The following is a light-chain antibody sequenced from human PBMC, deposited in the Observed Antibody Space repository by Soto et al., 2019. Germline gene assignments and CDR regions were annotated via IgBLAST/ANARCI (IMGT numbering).Light chain of an antibody. CDR2: DVS. Sequence: EIVLTQSPGTLSLSPGERATLSCRASQSVSSSYLAWYQQKPGQAPRLLIYDVSNRASGIPARFSGSWSETDGTLTISSLEPEDCAVYDGQQRSDWPLTFGQGTRLEIK. CDR3: QQRSDWPLT. J-gene: IGKJ5*01. CDR1: QSVSSSY. V-gene: IGKV3-11*01.